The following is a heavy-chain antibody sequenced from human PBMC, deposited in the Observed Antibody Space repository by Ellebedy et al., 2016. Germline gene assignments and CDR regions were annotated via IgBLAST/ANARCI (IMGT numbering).Heavy chain of an antibody. Sequence: ASVKVSXXASGYTFTSYGISWVRQAPGQRLEWMGWISAYNGNTNYAQKLQGRVTMTTDTSTSTAYVELRSLRSDDTAVYYCARDLDILTGYYSGALTYYYYGMDVWGQGTTVTVSS. D-gene: IGHD3-9*01. V-gene: IGHV1-18*01. CDR2: ISAYNGNT. CDR3: ARDLDILTGYYSGALTYYYYGMDV. J-gene: IGHJ6*02. CDR1: GYTFTSYG.